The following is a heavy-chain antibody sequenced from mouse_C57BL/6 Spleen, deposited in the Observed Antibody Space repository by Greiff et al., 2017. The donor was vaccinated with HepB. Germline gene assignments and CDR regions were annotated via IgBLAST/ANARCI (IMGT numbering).Heavy chain of an antibody. CDR3: ARGHDGYYPY. J-gene: IGHJ3*01. Sequence: QVQLQQPGAELVMPGASVKLSCKASGYTFTSYWMHWVKQRPGQGLEWIGEIDPSDSYTNYNQKFKGKSTLTVDKSSSTAYMQLSSLTSEDSAVYYCARGHDGYYPYWGQGTLVTVSA. CDR1: GYTFTSYW. CDR2: IDPSDSYT. V-gene: IGHV1-69*01. D-gene: IGHD2-3*01.